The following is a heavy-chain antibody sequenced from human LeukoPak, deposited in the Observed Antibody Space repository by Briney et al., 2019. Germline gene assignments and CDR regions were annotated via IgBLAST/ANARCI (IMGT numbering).Heavy chain of an antibody. V-gene: IGHV1-2*02. J-gene: IGHJ5*02. CDR2: INPNSGGT. CDR1: GDTFTGYY. D-gene: IGHD3-10*01. CDR3: ARDGILLWFWDPSGGWFDP. Sequence: SGKVSCRASGDTFTGYYMHWVRQAPGQGLEWMGWINPNSGGTNYAQKFQGRVTMTRDTSISTAYMELSRLRSDDTAVYSCARDGILLWFWDPSGGWFDPWRQGTLVTVSS.